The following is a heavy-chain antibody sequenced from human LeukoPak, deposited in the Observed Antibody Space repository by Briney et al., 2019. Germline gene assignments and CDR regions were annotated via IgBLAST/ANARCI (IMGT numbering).Heavy chain of an antibody. CDR1: GFTFSSYW. CDR3: AKVGDCDILGYYYYMDV. CDR2: IKQDGSEK. V-gene: IGHV3-7*03. J-gene: IGHJ6*03. D-gene: IGHD3-9*01. Sequence: GGSLRLSCAASGFTFSSYWMSWVRQAPGKGLEWVANIKQDGSEKYYVDSVKGRFTISRDNSKNTLYLQMNSLRAEDTAVYYCAKVGDCDILGYYYYMDVWGKGTTVTIFS.